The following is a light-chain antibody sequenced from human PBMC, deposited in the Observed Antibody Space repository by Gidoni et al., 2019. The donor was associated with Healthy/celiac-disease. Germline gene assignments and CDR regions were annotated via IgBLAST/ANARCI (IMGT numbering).Light chain of an antibody. Sequence: DIQMTQSPSTLSASVGDRVTITCRASQSISSWLAWYQQKPGKAPKLLIYDASSLESGVPSRFSGSGSGTEFTLTISSLQPDDFATYYCQQYNSYPVFXQXTKVEIK. V-gene: IGKV1-5*01. CDR3: QQYNSYPV. J-gene: IGKJ1*01. CDR2: DAS. CDR1: QSISSW.